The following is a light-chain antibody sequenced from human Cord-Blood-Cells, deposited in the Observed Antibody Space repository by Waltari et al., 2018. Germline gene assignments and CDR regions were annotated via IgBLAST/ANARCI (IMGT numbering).Light chain of an antibody. CDR1: QSISSY. V-gene: IGKV1-39*01. Sequence: DIQMTQSPSSLYASVGDRVTITCRASQSISSYLNWYQQKPGKAPKLLIYAASSLQSGVPSRFSGSGSGTDFTLTISSLQPEDFATYYCQQSYRTPRTFGQGTKVEIK. J-gene: IGKJ1*01. CDR2: AAS. CDR3: QQSYRTPRT.